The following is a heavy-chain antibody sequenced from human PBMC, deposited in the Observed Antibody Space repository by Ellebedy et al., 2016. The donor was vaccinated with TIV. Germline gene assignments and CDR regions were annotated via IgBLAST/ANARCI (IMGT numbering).Heavy chain of an antibody. J-gene: IGHJ4*02. D-gene: IGHD3-16*01. CDR3: ARDSHDPSYFDY. CDR2: IYSNEYT. Sequence: PGGSLRLSCTLSGASISIYYWTWIRRPAGKGPEWIGRIYSNEYTNYNPSLKSRVTLSVDTSKNQISLKLNSVTAADTAVYYCARDSHDPSYFDYWGQGNLVTVSS. V-gene: IGHV4-4*07. CDR1: GASISIYY.